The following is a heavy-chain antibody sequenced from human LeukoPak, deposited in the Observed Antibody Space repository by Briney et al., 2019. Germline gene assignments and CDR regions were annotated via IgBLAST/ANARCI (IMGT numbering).Heavy chain of an antibody. CDR3: ARRGRVLRFLEWLLRPHFDC. J-gene: IGHJ4*02. Sequence: GGSLRLSCAASGFTFSSYWMSWVRQAPGRGLEWVANIKQDGSEKYYVDSVKGRFTISRDNAKNSLYLQMSSLRAEDTAVYYCARRGRVLRFLEWLLRPHFDCWGQGTLVTVSS. CDR1: GFTFSSYW. CDR2: IKQDGSEK. D-gene: IGHD3-3*01. V-gene: IGHV3-7*01.